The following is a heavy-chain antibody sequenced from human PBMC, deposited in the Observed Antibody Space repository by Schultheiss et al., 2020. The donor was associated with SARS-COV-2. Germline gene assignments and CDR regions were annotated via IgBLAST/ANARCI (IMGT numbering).Heavy chain of an antibody. J-gene: IGHJ4*02. CDR2: IFSNDEK. CDR3: ARTHYGGNFGY. CDR1: GFSLSTSGVG. V-gene: IGHV2-26*01. Sequence: SGPTLVKPTQTLTLTCTFSGFSLSTSGVGVGWIRQPPGKALEWLAHIFSNDEKSYSTSLKSRLTISKDTSKSQVVLTMTNMDPVDTATYYCARTHYGGNFGYWGQGTLVTVSS. D-gene: IGHD4-23*01.